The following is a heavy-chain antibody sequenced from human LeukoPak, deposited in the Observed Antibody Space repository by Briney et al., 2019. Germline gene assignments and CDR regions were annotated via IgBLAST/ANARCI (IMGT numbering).Heavy chain of an antibody. CDR1: GGTFSSYA. Sequence: ASVKASCKASGGTFSSYAISWVRQAPGQGLEWMGRIIPIFGIANYAQKFQGRVTITADKSTSTAYMELSSLRSEDTAVYYCASDLGYCSGGSCYAPGDWGQGTLVTVSS. J-gene: IGHJ4*02. CDR3: ASDLGYCSGGSCYAPGD. CDR2: IIPIFGIA. V-gene: IGHV1-69*04. D-gene: IGHD2-15*01.